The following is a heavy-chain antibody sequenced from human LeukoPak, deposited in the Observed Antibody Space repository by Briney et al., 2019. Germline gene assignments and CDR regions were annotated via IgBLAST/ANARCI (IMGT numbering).Heavy chain of an antibody. D-gene: IGHD3/OR15-3a*01. Sequence: PGGSLRLSCAASGFTFDDYGMSWVRQAPGKGLEWVSGINWNGGSTGYADSVKGRFTISRDNAKNSLYLQMNSLRAEDTALYYCARDLDSGLSGASDVWGQGTMVTVSS. CDR1: GFTFDDYG. V-gene: IGHV3-20*04. CDR2: INWNGGST. J-gene: IGHJ3*01. CDR3: ARDLDSGLSGASDV.